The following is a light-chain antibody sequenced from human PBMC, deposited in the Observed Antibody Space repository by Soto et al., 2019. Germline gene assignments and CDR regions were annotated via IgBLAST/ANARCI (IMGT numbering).Light chain of an antibody. CDR3: CSYAGSYTYV. Sequence: QSALTPPRSVSGSPGQSVTISCTGTRSDVGGYNYVSWYQQHPGKAPKLMIYDVSKRPSGVPDRFSGSKSGNTASLTISGLQAEDEADYYCCSYAGSYTYVFGTGTKLTVL. CDR2: DVS. J-gene: IGLJ1*01. V-gene: IGLV2-11*01. CDR1: RSDVGGYNY.